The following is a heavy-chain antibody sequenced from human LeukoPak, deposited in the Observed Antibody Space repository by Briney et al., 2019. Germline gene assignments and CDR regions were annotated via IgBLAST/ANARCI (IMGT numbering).Heavy chain of an antibody. D-gene: IGHD1-26*01. J-gene: IGHJ4*02. CDR3: ARDHDYVVGANWARLDY. V-gene: IGHV1-18*01. CDR1: GYTFTSYG. Sequence: ASVKVSCKASGYTFTSYGISWVRQAPGQGLEWMGWISAYNGNTNYAQKLQGRVTMTTDTSTSTAYMELRSLRSDDTDVYYCARDHDYVVGANWARLDYWGQGTLVTVSS. CDR2: ISAYNGNT.